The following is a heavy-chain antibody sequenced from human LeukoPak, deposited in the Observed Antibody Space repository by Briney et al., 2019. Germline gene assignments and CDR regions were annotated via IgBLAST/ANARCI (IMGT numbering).Heavy chain of an antibody. D-gene: IGHD5-18*01. J-gene: IGHJ4*02. Sequence: SETLSLTCAVYGGSFRGYYWSWIRQPPGKGLEWIGEIKHSGRTSYNPSLKSRVTISVDTSKNQFSLKLSSVTAADTAVYYYARVDTAMGLNPPYFDYWGQGTLVTVSS. CDR2: IKHSGRT. CDR1: GGSFRGYY. CDR3: ARVDTAMGLNPPYFDY. V-gene: IGHV4-34*01.